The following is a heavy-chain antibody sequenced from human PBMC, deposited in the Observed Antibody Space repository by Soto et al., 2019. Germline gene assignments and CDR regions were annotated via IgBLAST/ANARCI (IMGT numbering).Heavy chain of an antibody. D-gene: IGHD5-18*01. CDR1: GGSISRSNSN. J-gene: IGHJ6*02. V-gene: IGHV4-39*01. Sequence: QLQLQEAGPGLVKASETLSLTCSVSGGSISRSNSNWVWIRQPPGKALERIGSIYYGANTHTGRTYYNPSLPSRVTISVDTTRNQVSLKVTSVTAADTDVYYCAKSWLLYYYGLDVWGQGTTVTFS. CDR3: AKSWLLYYYGLDV. CDR2: IYYGANTHTGRT.